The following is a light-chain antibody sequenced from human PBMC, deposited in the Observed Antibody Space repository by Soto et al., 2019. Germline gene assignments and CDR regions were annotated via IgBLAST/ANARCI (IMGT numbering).Light chain of an antibody. CDR2: NAS. V-gene: IGKV3-11*01. Sequence: EIVVTQSPATLSLSPGERATLSCRASQSVSSYLAWYQQKPGHAPRLLISNASNRATGIPARFSGSVSGTDLTLTISSIEPEDFAVYYCQQRSIWYTFGQGTKLEIK. J-gene: IGKJ2*01. CDR3: QQRSIWYT. CDR1: QSVSSY.